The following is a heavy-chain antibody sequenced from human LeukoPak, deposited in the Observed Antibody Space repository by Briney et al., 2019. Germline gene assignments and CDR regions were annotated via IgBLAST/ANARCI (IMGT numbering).Heavy chain of an antibody. V-gene: IGHV3-66*01. CDR1: GFTVSSNY. CDR2: IYSGGST. J-gene: IGHJ3*02. CDR3: ARGPPGHAFDI. Sequence: GGSLRLSCAASGFTVSSNYMSWVRQAPGKGLEWVSVIYSGGSTYYADSVKGRFTISRDNSKNTLYLQMNSLRAEDTAVYYCARGPPGHAFDIWGQGTMVTVSS. D-gene: IGHD3-10*01.